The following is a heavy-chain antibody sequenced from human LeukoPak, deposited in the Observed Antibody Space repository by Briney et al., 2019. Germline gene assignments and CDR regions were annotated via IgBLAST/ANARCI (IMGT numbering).Heavy chain of an antibody. J-gene: IGHJ3*02. CDR1: GFTLSSYS. Sequence: GGSLRLSCAASGFTLSSYSMNWVRQAPGKGLEWVSYITSSSSTIYYADSVEGRFTISRDNAKNSLYLQMNSLRAEDTAVYYCAGPRRDLLSAFEIWGQGTMVTVSS. CDR3: AGPRRDLLSAFEI. V-gene: IGHV3-48*01. CDR2: ITSSSSTI. D-gene: IGHD3-10*01.